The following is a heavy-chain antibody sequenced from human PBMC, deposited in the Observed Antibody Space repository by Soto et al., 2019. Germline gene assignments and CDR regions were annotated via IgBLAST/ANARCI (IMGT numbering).Heavy chain of an antibody. CDR2: ISAYNGNT. D-gene: IGHD1-7*01. V-gene: IGHV1-18*01. J-gene: IGHJ5*02. CDR3: ARDEGYKWNYGGSWFDP. Sequence: QVQLVQSGAEVKKPGASVKVSCKASGYTFTSYGISWVRQAPGQGLEWMGWISAYNGNTNYAQKLEGRVTMTTDTSPSTAYMELRSLRPGDTAVYYCARDEGYKWNYGGSWFDPWGQGTLVTVSS. CDR1: GYTFTSYG.